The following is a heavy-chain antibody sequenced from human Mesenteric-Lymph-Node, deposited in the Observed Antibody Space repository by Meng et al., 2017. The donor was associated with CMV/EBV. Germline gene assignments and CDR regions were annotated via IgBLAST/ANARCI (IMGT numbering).Heavy chain of an antibody. CDR1: GFTFSSYE. J-gene: IGHJ4*02. CDR3: ARVDRMGYFDY. D-gene: IGHD2-2*03. V-gene: IGHV3-48*03. Sequence: GGSLRLSCAASGFTFSSYEVNWVRQAPGKGLEWVSYISSSGSTIYYADSVKGRFTISRDNAKNSLYLQMNSLRAEDTAVYYCARVDRMGYFDYWGQGTLVTVSS. CDR2: ISSSGSTI.